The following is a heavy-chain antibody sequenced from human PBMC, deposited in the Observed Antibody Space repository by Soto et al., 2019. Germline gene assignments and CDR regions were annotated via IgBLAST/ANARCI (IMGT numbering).Heavy chain of an antibody. D-gene: IGHD3-3*01. V-gene: IGHV3-33*01. Sequence: GGSLRLSCAASGFTLSSYGMHWVRQAPGKGLEWVAVIWYDGSNKYYADSVKGRFTISRDNSKNTLYLQMNSLRAEDTAVYYCARSDIRITIFGVVTDSGMDVWGQGTTVTVSS. J-gene: IGHJ6*02. CDR2: IWYDGSNK. CDR1: GFTLSSYG. CDR3: ARSDIRITIFGVVTDSGMDV.